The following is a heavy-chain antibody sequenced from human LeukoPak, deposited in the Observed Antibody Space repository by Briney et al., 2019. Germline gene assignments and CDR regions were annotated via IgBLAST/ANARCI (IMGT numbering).Heavy chain of an antibody. V-gene: IGHV4-34*01. D-gene: IGHD6-13*01. J-gene: IGHJ4*02. CDR2: INESGST. CDR1: GGSFSGYF. CDR3: ARDQGIAAAGTKYFDY. Sequence: SETLSLTCAVFGGSFSGYFWSWIRQPPGKGLEWIGEINESGSTNYNPSLKSRVTISIDTSKNQFSLQLNSVTPEDTAVYYCARDQGIAAAGTKYFDYWGQGTLVTVSS.